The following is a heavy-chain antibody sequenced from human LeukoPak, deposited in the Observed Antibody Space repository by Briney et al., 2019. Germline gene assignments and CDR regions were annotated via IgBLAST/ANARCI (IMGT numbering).Heavy chain of an antibody. V-gene: IGHV3-48*01. J-gene: IGHJ6*04. CDR2: ITSSSSTI. CDR3: AKDRCSNGIGCYFYCMDV. Sequence: PGESLRLSCAASGFNASSNYMSWVRQAPGKGLEWVSYITSSSSTIYYADSVKGRFSISRDSSKNILYLQMNSLRAEDTAVYYCAKDRCSNGIGCYFYCMDVWGKGTTVTISS. CDR1: GFNASSNY. D-gene: IGHD2-8*01.